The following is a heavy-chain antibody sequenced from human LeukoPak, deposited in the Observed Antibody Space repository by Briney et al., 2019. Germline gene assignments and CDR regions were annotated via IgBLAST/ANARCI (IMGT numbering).Heavy chain of an antibody. CDR2: INPSGSDS. CDR1: GYTFVHYY. Sequence: ASVKVSCKASGYTFVHYYLHWVRQAPGQGLQWMGIINPSGSDSKYAQKFQGRVTVTRDTSTYTVYMELSSLRSEDTAVYDCARDPSYCGGDCYAFDIWGQGTMVTVSS. D-gene: IGHD2-21*02. CDR3: ARDPSYCGGDCYAFDI. V-gene: IGHV1-46*01. J-gene: IGHJ3*02.